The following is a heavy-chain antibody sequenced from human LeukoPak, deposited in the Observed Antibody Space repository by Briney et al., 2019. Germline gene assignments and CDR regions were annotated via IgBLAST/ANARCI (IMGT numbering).Heavy chain of an antibody. D-gene: IGHD3/OR15-3a*01. V-gene: IGHV3-30*02. CDR2: IRKDGRNE. Sequence: PGGSLRLSCAASRFTFSSYGMHWVRQAPGKGLQWVAFIRKDGRNEYYADSVKGRFTISRDNSKNTVYLQMNSLRPEDTAIYYCAKDGLLLNIYDHYYYYMDVWGKGTTVTVSS. CDR3: AKDGLLLNIYDHYYYYMDV. J-gene: IGHJ6*03. CDR1: RFTFSSYG.